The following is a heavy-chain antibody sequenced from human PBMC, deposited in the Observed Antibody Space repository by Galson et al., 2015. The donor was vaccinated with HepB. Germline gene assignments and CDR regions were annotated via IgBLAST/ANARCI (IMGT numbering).Heavy chain of an antibody. CDR3: ARAGFPYGYQLPTHYGMDV. V-gene: IGHV1-69*13. J-gene: IGHJ6*02. Sequence: SVKVSCKASGGTFSSYAISWVRQAPGRGLEWMGGIIPIFGTANYAQKFQGRVTITADESTSTAYMELSSLRSEDTAVYYCARAGFPYGYQLPTHYGMDVWGQGTTVTVSS. CDR1: GGTFSSYA. CDR2: IIPIFGTA. D-gene: IGHD2-2*01.